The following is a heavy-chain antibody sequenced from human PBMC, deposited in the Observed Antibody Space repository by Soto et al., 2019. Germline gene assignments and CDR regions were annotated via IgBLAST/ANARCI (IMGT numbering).Heavy chain of an antibody. Sequence: QLQLQESGPGLVKPSETLSLTYTVSGGSISSSSYYWGWIRQPPGKGLEWIGSIYYSGSTYYNPSLKSRVTISVDTSKNQFSLKLSSVTAADTAVYYCARSGSYWYFDLWGRGTLVTVSS. CDR3: ARSGSYWYFDL. D-gene: IGHD2-15*01. CDR1: GGSISSSSYY. CDR2: IYYSGST. J-gene: IGHJ2*01. V-gene: IGHV4-39*01.